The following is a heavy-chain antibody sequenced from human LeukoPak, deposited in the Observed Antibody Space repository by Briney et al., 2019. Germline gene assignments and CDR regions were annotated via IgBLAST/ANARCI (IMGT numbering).Heavy chain of an antibody. CDR3: AKAKVAARTPNWFDP. CDR2: ISGSGGST. Sequence: PGGSLRHSCAASGFTFSSYAMSWVRQAPGKELEWVSAISGSGGSTYYADSVKGRFTISRDNSKNTLYLQMNSLRAEDTAVYYCAKAKVAARTPNWFDPWGQGTLVTVSS. D-gene: IGHD6-6*01. V-gene: IGHV3-23*01. J-gene: IGHJ5*02. CDR1: GFTFSSYA.